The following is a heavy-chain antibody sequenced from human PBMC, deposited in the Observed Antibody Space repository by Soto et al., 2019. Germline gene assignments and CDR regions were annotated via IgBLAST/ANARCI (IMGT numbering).Heavy chain of an antibody. V-gene: IGHV3-30*03. CDR3: SRDFFGSSYSWYYYYYMDV. CDR1: GFTFSSYG. Sequence: GGSLRLSCAASGFTFSSYGMHWVRQAPGKGLEWVAVISYDGSNKYYADSVKGRFTISRDNSKNTLYLQMNSLRAEDTAVYYCSRDFFGSSYSWYYYYYMDVWGKGTTVTVSS. J-gene: IGHJ6*03. D-gene: IGHD6-13*01. CDR2: ISYDGSNK.